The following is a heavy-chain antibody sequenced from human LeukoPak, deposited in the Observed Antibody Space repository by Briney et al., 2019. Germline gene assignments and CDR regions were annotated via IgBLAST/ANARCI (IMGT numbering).Heavy chain of an antibody. CDR1: GGSISSYY. Sequence: SETLSLTCTVSGGSISSYYWSWIRQPPGKGLEWIGYIYYTGSTNYNPSLKSRVTILVGTSKNQFSLKLSSVTAADTAVYYCARRSYGDVPPDYWGQGTLVTVSS. CDR2: IYYTGST. J-gene: IGHJ4*02. D-gene: IGHD4-17*01. CDR3: ARRSYGDVPPDY. V-gene: IGHV4-59*08.